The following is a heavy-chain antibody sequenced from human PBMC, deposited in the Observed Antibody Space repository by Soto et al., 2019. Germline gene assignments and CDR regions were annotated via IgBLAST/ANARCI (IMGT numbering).Heavy chain of an antibody. CDR3: GIAAAEYYFDY. Sequence: SXKVSFKASGYTXTGYYMDWVRQAPGQGLEWMGWINPNSGGTNYAQKFQGRVTMTRDTSISTAYMELIMLISYDTAVYYCGIAAAEYYFDYWGQGTLVTV. CDR1: GYTXTGYY. CDR2: INPNSGGT. D-gene: IGHD6-13*01. J-gene: IGHJ4*02. V-gene: IGHV1-2*02.